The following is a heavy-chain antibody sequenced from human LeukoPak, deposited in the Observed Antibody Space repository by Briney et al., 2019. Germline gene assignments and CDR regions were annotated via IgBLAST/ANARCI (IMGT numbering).Heavy chain of an antibody. Sequence: PSETLSLTCTVSGDSISNYYWGWIRQPPGKGLEWIGSIYHSGGTDYNPTLKSRVTISVDTSKNQFSLKLSPVTAADTAVYYCAKSGGYGLIDYWGQGTLVTVSS. D-gene: IGHD6-25*01. CDR2: IYHSGGT. V-gene: IGHV4-39*01. CDR3: AKSGGYGLIDY. CDR1: GDSISNYY. J-gene: IGHJ4*01.